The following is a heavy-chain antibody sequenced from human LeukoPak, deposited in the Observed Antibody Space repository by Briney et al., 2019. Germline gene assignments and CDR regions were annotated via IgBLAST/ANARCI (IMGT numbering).Heavy chain of an antibody. D-gene: IGHD4-17*01. CDR3: ARGRYGDHFDPVPVDV. CDR1: GGSFNGFY. V-gene: IGHV4-34*01. J-gene: IGHJ3*01. CDR2: VDHLGRT. Sequence: PSETLSLTCAVYGGSFNGFYWTWIRQPPGKSLEWLGEVDHLGRTNYRPSLKSRLSISVDTSKHQFSPKLDSVTAADTAVYYCARGRYGDHFDPVPVDVWGQGTLVTVSS.